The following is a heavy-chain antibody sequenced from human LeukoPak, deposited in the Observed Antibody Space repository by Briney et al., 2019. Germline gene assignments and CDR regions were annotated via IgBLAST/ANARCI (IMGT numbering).Heavy chain of an antibody. CDR3: ARVDSIPNPDI. Sequence: PGGSLRLSCAASGFTFSSYGMKWVRQAPGKGLEWVSYISSSSSTIYYADSVKGRFTISRDNAKNSLYLQMNSLRAEVTAVYYCARVDSIPNPDIWGQGTMVTVSS. CDR1: GFTFSSYG. D-gene: IGHD3/OR15-3a*01. CDR2: ISSSSSTI. J-gene: IGHJ3*02. V-gene: IGHV3-48*01.